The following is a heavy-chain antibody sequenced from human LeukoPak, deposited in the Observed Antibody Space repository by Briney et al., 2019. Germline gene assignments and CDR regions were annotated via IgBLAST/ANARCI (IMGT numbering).Heavy chain of an antibody. D-gene: IGHD5-18*01. CDR3: ARVRRLWLPNDAFDI. Sequence: ASVKVSCKASGYTFTSYAMNWVRQAPGQGLEWMGWINTNTGNPTYAQGFTGRFVFSLDTSASTAYLQISSLKAEDTAVYYCARVRRLWLPNDAFDIWGQGTMVTVSS. J-gene: IGHJ3*02. CDR2: INTNTGNP. V-gene: IGHV7-4-1*02. CDR1: GYTFTSYA.